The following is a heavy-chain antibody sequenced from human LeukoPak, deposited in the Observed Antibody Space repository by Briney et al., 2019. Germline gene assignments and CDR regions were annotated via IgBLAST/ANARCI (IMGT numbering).Heavy chain of an antibody. J-gene: IGHJ4*02. CDR2: INEDGGAK. V-gene: IGHV3-7*01. Sequence: PGRSLRLSCAASGFTFSSYAMHWVRQAPGKGLEWVADINEDGGAKHYVDSVKGRFTISRDNAKNSLYLQMNSLRAEDTAVYYCAKSLRLRWSFDYWGQGTLVTVSS. CDR1: GFTFSSYA. D-gene: IGHD4-23*01. CDR3: AKSLRLRWSFDY.